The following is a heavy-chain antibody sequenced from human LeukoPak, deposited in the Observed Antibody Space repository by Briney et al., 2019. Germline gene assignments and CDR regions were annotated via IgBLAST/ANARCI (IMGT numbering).Heavy chain of an antibody. Sequence: GGYLRLSCAASGFTFSSYSMNWVRQAPGKGREWVSSISSSSSYIYYADSVKGRFTISRDNAKNSLYLQMNSLRAEDTAVYYCARILHGSGSYGLDYWGQGTLVTVSS. J-gene: IGHJ4*02. V-gene: IGHV3-21*01. CDR1: GFTFSSYS. CDR2: ISSSSSYI. CDR3: ARILHGSGSYGLDY. D-gene: IGHD3-10*01.